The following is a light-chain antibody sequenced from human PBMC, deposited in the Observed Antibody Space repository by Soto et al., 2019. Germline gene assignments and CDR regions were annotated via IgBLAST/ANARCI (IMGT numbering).Light chain of an antibody. V-gene: IGKV2-28*01. CDR2: LGS. Sequence: DIVMTQSPLSLPVTPGEPASISCMSSQSLVHSNGYNYLDWYLQKPGQSPQLLIYLGSNRSSGVPDRFSGSGSGTDFTLKISRVEAEDVGVYYCMQALQTPRTFGQGTQVDIK. CDR3: MQALQTPRT. J-gene: IGKJ1*01. CDR1: QSLVHSNGYNY.